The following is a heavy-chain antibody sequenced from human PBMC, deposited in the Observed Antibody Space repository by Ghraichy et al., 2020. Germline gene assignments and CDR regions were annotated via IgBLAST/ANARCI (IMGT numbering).Heavy chain of an antibody. D-gene: IGHD1-26*01. Sequence: GGSLRLSCAVSGFTFSSYGMHWVRQAPGKGLEWVAVIWSDGSKKHYADSVKGRFTISRDNSKKTLYLEMNSLTAEDTAVYYCARDLASSELHSVYYGMDVWGQGTTVIVSS. CDR2: IWSDGSKK. CDR3: ARDLASSELHSVYYGMDV. J-gene: IGHJ6*02. CDR1: GFTFSSYG. V-gene: IGHV3-33*08.